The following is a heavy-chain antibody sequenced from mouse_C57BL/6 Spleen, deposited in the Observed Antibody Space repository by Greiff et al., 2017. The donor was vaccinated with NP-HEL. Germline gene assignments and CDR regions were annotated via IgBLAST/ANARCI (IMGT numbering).Heavy chain of an antibody. CDR3: TRDGSSYEAWFAY. V-gene: IGHV1-15*01. J-gene: IGHJ3*01. D-gene: IGHD1-1*01. CDR2: IDPETGGT. Sequence: QVQLQQSGAELVRPGASVTLSCKASGYTFTDYEMHWVKQTPVHGLEWIGAIDPETGGTAYNQKFKGKAILTADKSSSTAYMELRSLTSEDSAVYYCTRDGSSYEAWFAYGGQGTLVTVSA. CDR1: GYTFTDYE.